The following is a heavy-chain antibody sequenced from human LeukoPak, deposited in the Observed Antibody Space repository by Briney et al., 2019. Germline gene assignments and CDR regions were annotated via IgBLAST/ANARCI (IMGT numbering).Heavy chain of an antibody. CDR2: IVSSGSTI. CDR3: ARGGYCSGGICYYLNAFDI. D-gene: IGHD2-15*01. J-gene: IGHJ3*02. V-gene: IGHV3-48*03. Sequence: GGSLRLSCAASGFIFSTYEMNWVRQAPGKGVEWVSYIVSSGSTIYYADSAKGRFTISRDNAKNSLFLQVNSLRAEDTAVYYCARGGYCSGGICYYLNAFDIWGQGTKVTVSS. CDR1: GFIFSTYE.